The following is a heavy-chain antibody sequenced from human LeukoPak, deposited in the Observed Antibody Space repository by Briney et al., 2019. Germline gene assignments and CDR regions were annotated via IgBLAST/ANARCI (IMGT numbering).Heavy chain of an antibody. CDR1: GGSFSGYY. CDR2: INHSGST. Sequence: PSETLSLTCAVYGGSFSGYYWSWIRQPPGKGLEWIGEINHSGSTNYNPSLKSRVTISVDTSKNQFSLKLSSVTAADTAVYYCAREPSMVRRVMAWFDPWGQGTLVTVSS. J-gene: IGHJ5*02. CDR3: AREPSMVRRVMAWFDP. D-gene: IGHD3-10*01. V-gene: IGHV4-34*01.